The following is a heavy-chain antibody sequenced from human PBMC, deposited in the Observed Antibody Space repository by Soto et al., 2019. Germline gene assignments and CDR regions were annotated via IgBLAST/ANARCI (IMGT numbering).Heavy chain of an antibody. J-gene: IGHJ4*02. Sequence: QVQLVESGGGVVQPGGSLRLSCATSGFIFSTYGMQWVRQSPGEGLEWVAVMANDGSYQYYAASVKGRFTISRDNSKNTLYLQMDSLRREDTAVYYCARSIGGSSYYPPDYWGQGTLVTVSS. CDR3: ARSIGGSSYYPPDY. D-gene: IGHD2-15*01. CDR2: MANDGSYQ. V-gene: IGHV3-30*03. CDR1: GFIFSTYG.